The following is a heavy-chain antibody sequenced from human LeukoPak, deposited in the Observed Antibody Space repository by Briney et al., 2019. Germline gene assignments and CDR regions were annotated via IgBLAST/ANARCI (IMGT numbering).Heavy chain of an antibody. J-gene: IGHJ4*02. CDR3: AQTGTTGSATFDY. Sequence: GGSLRLSCAASGFTFSSYSMNWVRQAPGKGLEWVSSISSSSSYIYYADSVKGRFTISRDNAKNSLYLQMNSLRAEDTAVYYRAQTGTTGSATFDYWGQGTLVTVSS. CDR1: GFTFSSYS. D-gene: IGHD1-1*01. CDR2: ISSSSSYI. V-gene: IGHV3-21*01.